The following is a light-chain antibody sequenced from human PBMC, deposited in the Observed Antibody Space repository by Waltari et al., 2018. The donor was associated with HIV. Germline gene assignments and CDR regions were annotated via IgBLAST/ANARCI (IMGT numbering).Light chain of an antibody. CDR2: DVT. J-gene: IGLJ3*02. CDR3: CSYAGNYTGL. V-gene: IGLV2-11*01. CDR1: SSDVGAYNY. Sequence: QSALTQPRSVSGSPGQSVTISCTGTSSDVGAYNYVSWYQQHPGKTPKLIIHDVTRRPSVLPDRVPASKSRNTPPLTTPGLQAENEPDYYGCSYAGNYTGLFGGGTRLTV.